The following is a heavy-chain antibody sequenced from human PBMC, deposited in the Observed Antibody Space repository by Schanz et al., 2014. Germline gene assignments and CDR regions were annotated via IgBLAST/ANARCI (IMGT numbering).Heavy chain of an antibody. J-gene: IGHJ4*02. CDR3: VREVGAAAGLAWGLDY. Sequence: EVQLVESGGGLVQPGGSVRLSCAASGFTFSGYWMSWIRQAPGKGLEWISSMYINSGSTQYADSVKGRFTISRDNAKSSLFLQMNSLRAEDTAVYYCVREVGAAAGLAWGLDYWGRGTLVTVSS. V-gene: IGHV3-21*02. D-gene: IGHD6-13*01. CDR1: GFTFSGYW. CDR2: MYINSGST.